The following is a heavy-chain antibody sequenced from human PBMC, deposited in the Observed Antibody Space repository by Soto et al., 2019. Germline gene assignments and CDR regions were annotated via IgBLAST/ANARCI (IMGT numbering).Heavy chain of an antibody. CDR2: IYYRGST. CDR3: ARIWVGYCSGGSCYPFYYMDV. D-gene: IGHD2-15*01. CDR1: GGSISSSSYY. Sequence: QLQLHESGPGLVKPSETLSLTCTVSGGSISSSSYYWGWIRQPPGKGLEWIGSIYYRGSTDYNPSLKSRVTISVDTSKNQFSLKLSSVTAAYTAVYFCARIWVGYCSGGSCYPFYYMDVWGKGTTLTVSS. J-gene: IGHJ6*03. V-gene: IGHV4-39*01.